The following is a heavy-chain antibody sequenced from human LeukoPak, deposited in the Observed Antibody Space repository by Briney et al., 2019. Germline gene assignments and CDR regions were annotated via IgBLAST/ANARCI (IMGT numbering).Heavy chain of an antibody. CDR3: IPGGYSYGFWVDH. V-gene: IGHV3-15*01. J-gene: IGHJ4*02. D-gene: IGHD5-18*01. Sequence: GGSLRLSCAASGFTFSNAWMSWVRQAPGKGLEWVGRIKSKTDGGTTDYAAPVKGRFTISRDDSKNTLSLQMNSLKTEDTAVYYCIPGGYSYGFWVDHWGQGTLVTVSS. CDR2: IKSKTDGGTT. CDR1: GFTFSNAW.